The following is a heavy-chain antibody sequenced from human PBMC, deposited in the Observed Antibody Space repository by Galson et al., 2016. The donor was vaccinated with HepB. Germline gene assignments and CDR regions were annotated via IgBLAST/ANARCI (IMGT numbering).Heavy chain of an antibody. CDR1: GFTFSSYG. D-gene: IGHD6-6*01. CDR3: ARDPSSITTRPDGMDV. CDR2: IWSDGSNK. V-gene: IGHV3-33*01. Sequence: RSLRLSCAASGFTFSSYGMHWVRQAPGKGLEWVAVIWSDGSNKYYSDSVKGRFTISRDNSKNTLYLQMNSLRAEDTAVYYCARDPSSITTRPDGMDVWGQGTTVTVSS. J-gene: IGHJ6*02.